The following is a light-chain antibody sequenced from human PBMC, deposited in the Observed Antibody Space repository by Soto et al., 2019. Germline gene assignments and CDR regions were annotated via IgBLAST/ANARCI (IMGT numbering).Light chain of an antibody. CDR1: NFNIGNYY. CDR2: SSS. V-gene: IGLV1-47*02. J-gene: IGLJ2*01. CDR3: AAWDDSLRAVV. Sequence: QSVLTQSPSASGTPGQRVTISCSGSNFNIGNYYTYWYQHLPGTAPKLLIYSSSQRPSGVPDRFSGSKSGTSASLAISGPRSEDEAVYYCAAWDDSLRAVVFGGGTKLTVL.